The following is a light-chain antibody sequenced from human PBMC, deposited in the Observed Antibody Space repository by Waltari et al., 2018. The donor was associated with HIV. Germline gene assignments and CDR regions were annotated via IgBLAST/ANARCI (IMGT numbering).Light chain of an antibody. V-gene: IGLV2-14*01. Sequence: QSVLTQPASVSGSPGQSITISCTGTNSDVGAYDYVSWYQQHPGKAPKLLIYEVSPRPSGISSLFSCSKSGTTASMTISGLQAEDEADYYCSSYTATSAIVFGGGTKVTVL. J-gene: IGLJ3*02. CDR2: EVS. CDR3: SSYTATSAIV. CDR1: NSDVGAYDY.